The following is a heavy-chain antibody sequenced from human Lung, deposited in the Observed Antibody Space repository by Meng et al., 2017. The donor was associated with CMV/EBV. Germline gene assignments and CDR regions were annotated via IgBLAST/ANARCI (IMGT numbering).Heavy chain of an antibody. V-gene: IGHV4-39*01. CDR1: GGSISSSSYY. CDR3: ARHFGERQQPYYYYYGTDV. Sequence: SETLSLTCTVSGGSISSSSYYWGWIRQPPGKGLEWIGSIYYSGSTYYNPSLKSRVTISVDTSKNQFSLKLSSVTAADPAVYYCARHFGERQQPYYYYYGTDVWGQGXTVTVSS. D-gene: IGHD6-13*01. CDR2: IYYSGST. J-gene: IGHJ6*02.